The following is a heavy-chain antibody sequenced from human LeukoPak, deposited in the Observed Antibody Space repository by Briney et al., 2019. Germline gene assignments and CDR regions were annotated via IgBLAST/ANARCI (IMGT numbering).Heavy chain of an antibody. D-gene: IGHD2-2*01. V-gene: IGHV3-33*06. CDR3: AKGGGDCSSTNCYGAPWIYFDY. Sequence: PGRSLRLSCAASGFTFSSYGMHWVRQAPGKGLEWVAVIWYDGSNKYYADSVKGRFTISRDNSKNTLYLQMNSLRAEDTAVYYCAKGGGDCSSTNCYGAPWIYFDYWGQGTLVTVSS. CDR1: GFTFSSYG. CDR2: IWYDGSNK. J-gene: IGHJ4*02.